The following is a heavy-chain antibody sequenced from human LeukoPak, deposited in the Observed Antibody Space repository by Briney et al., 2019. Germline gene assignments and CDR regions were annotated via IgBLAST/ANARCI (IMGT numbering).Heavy chain of an antibody. CDR3: VRQGTNSGYYLLDY. CDR2: VAHKGPTVYSPTLNR. V-gene: IGHV4-34*01. Sequence: SETLSLTCAVYGAALSEYYWSWIRQSPGKGLEWIGEVAHKGPTVYSPTLNRKYNPSFKSRVTMSVDPSKNQFSLKLTSVTVADTATYYCVRQGTNSGYYLLDYWGQGQLGIVSS. CDR1: GAALSEYY. D-gene: IGHD3-22*01. J-gene: IGHJ4*02.